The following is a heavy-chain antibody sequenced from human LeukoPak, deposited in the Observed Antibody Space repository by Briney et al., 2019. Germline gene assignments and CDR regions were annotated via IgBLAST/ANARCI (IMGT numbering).Heavy chain of an antibody. V-gene: IGHV1-69*05. D-gene: IGHD3-10*01. CDR3: VRVVRNYGLDSYYYLDV. CDR2: AVPVFATP. CDR1: RASFTPYG. Sequence: SVKVSCTAARASFTPYGLNWVRQAPGHQLEGMGGAVPVFATPNSAQKFQGRVTFTTDESRNTLYIDLSGLRSEDTAVYYWVRVVRNYGLDSYYYLDVWGSGTTVTVSS. J-gene: IGHJ6*03.